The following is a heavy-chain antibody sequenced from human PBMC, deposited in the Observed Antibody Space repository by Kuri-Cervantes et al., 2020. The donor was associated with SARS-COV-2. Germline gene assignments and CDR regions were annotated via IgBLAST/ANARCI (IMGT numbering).Heavy chain of an antibody. Sequence: GESLKISCAASGFTFSSYGMHWVRQAPGKGLEWVAVISYDGSNKYYADSVKGRFTISRDKSKNTLYLQMNSLRAEDTAVYYCAKARYRSFSNSISDYWGQGTLVTVSS. J-gene: IGHJ4*02. CDR3: AKARYRSFSNSISDY. V-gene: IGHV3-30*18. D-gene: IGHD3-3*02. CDR2: ISYDGSNK. CDR1: GFTFSSYG.